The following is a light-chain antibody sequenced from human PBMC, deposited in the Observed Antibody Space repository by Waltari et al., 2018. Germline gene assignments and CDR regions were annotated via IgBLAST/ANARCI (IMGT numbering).Light chain of an antibody. J-gene: IGLJ3*02. CDR3: TVKRGSNTVV. CDR1: SSNIDFYNY. Sequence: QSALTQPASVSGSPGQSITISCTGASSNIDFYNYVCWYQQHPGKDPKLIIYDVSNRPSGVSDRFSGSKSGSTASLTISGLHAEDEADYYCTVKRGSNTVVFGGGTKLTVL. V-gene: IGLV2-14*01. CDR2: DVS.